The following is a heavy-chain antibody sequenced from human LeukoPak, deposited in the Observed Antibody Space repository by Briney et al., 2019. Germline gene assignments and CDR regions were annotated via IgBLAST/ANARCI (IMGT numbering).Heavy chain of an antibody. J-gene: IGHJ4*02. CDR3: AREEYGGNYEFDY. CDR1: GGSISSYY. D-gene: IGHD4/OR15-4a*01. CDR2: IYTSGST. Sequence: SETLALTCTFSGGSISSYYWSWIRQPDGKGLEWIGRIYTSGSTNYNPSLKSRATMSVDTSKNQFSLKLRSVAAADTAVYYCAREEYGGNYEFDYWGQGTLVTVSP. V-gene: IGHV4-4*07.